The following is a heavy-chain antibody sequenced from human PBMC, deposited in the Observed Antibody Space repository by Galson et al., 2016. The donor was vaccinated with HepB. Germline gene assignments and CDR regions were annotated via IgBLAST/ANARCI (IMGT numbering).Heavy chain of an antibody. CDR3: ARDGRQKLALYYFDY. D-gene: IGHD1-1*01. J-gene: IGHJ4*02. V-gene: IGHV3-23*01. CDR2: ISDRGDNT. Sequence: SLRLSCAASGFAFSNYAMSWVRQAPGKGLEWVSGISDRGDNTQYADSVKGRFTISRDNSKDTLYLQVNSLRAEDTAVYYCARDGRQKLALYYFDYWGQGSLVTVSS. CDR1: GFAFSNYA.